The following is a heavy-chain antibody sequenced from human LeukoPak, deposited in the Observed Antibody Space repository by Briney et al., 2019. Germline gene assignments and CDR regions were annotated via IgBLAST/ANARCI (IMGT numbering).Heavy chain of an antibody. V-gene: IGHV1-69*13. Sequence: SVKVSCKASGGTFSSYAISRVRQAPGQGLEWMGGIIPIFGTANYAQKFQGRVTITADESTSTAYMELSSLRSEDTAVYYCAREEGYCSGGSCYSAYYYGMDVWGKGTTVTVSS. CDR1: GGTFSSYA. J-gene: IGHJ6*04. CDR3: AREEGYCSGGSCYSAYYYGMDV. D-gene: IGHD2-15*01. CDR2: IIPIFGTA.